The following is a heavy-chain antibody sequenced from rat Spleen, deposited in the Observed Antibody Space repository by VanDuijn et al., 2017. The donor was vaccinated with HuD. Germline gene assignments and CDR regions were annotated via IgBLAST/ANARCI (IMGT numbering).Heavy chain of an antibody. CDR3: TRASYSGALMYTTDY. D-gene: IGHD1-6*01. CDR2: ISPTGGST. Sequence: EVQLVESGGGLVQPGRSMKLSCAASGFTFSTYGMAWVRQAPKKGLEWVTSISPTGGSTFYRDTVKGRFTLSRDNARRTLHLQMNSLRSEDTATYYCTRASYSGALMYTTDYWGQGVMVTVSS. J-gene: IGHJ2*01. CDR1: GFTFSTYG. V-gene: IGHV5-25*01.